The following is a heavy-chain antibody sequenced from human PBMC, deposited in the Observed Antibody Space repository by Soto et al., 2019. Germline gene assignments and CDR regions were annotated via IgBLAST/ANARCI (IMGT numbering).Heavy chain of an antibody. V-gene: IGHV4-30-2*01. Sequence: QLQLQESGSGLVKPSQTLSLTCAVSGGSISSGGYSWSWIRQPPGKGLEWIGYIYHSGCTYYNPPPKTRVTITVDRYKNQFSPKLSSVTAADTAGYYCARVPDRWGQGTLVTVSS. CDR3: ARVPDR. D-gene: IGHD2-2*01. CDR1: GGSISSGGYS. J-gene: IGHJ5*02. CDR2: IYHSGCT.